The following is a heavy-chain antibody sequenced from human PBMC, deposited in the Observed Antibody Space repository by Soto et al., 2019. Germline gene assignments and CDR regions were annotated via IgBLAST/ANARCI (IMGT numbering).Heavy chain of an antibody. CDR1: GFKFDYYW. D-gene: IGHD2-21*02. Sequence: EVHLVASGGGLVQPGGSLRLSCVASGFKFDYYWMHWVRQAPGEGLMWVSRLQTDGSHPDYAASVKGRFTISRDNAKITRYLQINNLRVEDSAVYYCGRGGDPDYWGQGTLVIVSS. J-gene: IGHJ4*02. CDR2: LQTDGSHP. V-gene: IGHV3-74*01. CDR3: GRGGDPDY.